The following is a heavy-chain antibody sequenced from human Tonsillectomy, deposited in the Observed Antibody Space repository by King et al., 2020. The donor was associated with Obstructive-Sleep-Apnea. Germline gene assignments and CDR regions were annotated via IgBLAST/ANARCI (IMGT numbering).Heavy chain of an antibody. CDR2: IKEDGSDK. Sequence: QLVQSGGGLVQPGESLRLSCAVAGLTYSNLWMSCVRQAPGKGLEWVAKIKEDGSDKYYVDSVKGRFTISRDNAKNSLYLQMNSLRVEDTAMYYCVRGGYTYDYWGQGTLVIVSS. V-gene: IGHV3-7*01. CDR3: VRGGYTYDY. J-gene: IGHJ4*02. CDR1: GLTYSNLW. D-gene: IGHD5-18*01.